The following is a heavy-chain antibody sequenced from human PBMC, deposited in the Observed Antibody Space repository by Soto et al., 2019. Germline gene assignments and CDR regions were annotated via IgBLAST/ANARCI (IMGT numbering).Heavy chain of an antibody. Sequence: QVQLQQSGPGLVKPSQTLSLTCAISGDSVSNSNVAWNWIRQSPSRGLEWLGRTKYWSKWYNDYPVLGKSRITNTPETSKNIFPLQLPSVPPEDRAVYYCEGGNNYAVDVGGQGTPAPVSS. CDR3: EGGNNYAVDV. CDR2: TKYWSKWYN. D-gene: IGHD3-16*01. V-gene: IGHV6-1*01. J-gene: IGHJ6*02. CDR1: GDSVSNSNVA.